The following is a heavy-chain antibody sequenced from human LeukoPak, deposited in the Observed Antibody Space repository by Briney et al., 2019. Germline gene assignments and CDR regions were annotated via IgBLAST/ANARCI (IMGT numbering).Heavy chain of an antibody. Sequence: PSETLSLTCAVYGGSFSGYYWSWIRQPPGKGLEWIGEINHSGSTNYNPSLKSRVTISVDTSKNQFPLKLSSVTAADTAVYYCARAVGYLDYWGQGTLVTVSS. CDR1: GGSFSGYY. CDR2: INHSGST. V-gene: IGHV4-34*01. CDR3: ARAVGYLDY. J-gene: IGHJ4*02.